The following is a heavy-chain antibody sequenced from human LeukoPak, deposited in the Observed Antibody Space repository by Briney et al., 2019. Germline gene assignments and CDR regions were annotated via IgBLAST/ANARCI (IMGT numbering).Heavy chain of an antibody. CDR2: ISSSGSTI. CDR3: ARVLRYCSGGNCYSGGLGYMDV. J-gene: IGHJ6*03. V-gene: IGHV3-11*04. Sequence: YPGGSLRLSCAASGFTFSDYYMSWIRQAPGKGLEWVSYISSSGSTIYYADSVKGRFTISRDNAKNSLYLQMNSLRAEDTAVYYCARVLRYCSGGNCYSGGLGYMDVWGKGTTVTISS. D-gene: IGHD2-15*01. CDR1: GFTFSDYY.